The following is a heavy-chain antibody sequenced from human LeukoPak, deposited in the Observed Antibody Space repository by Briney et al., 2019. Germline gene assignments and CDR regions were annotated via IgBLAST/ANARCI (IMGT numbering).Heavy chain of an antibody. V-gene: IGHV1-18*01. J-gene: IGHJ4*02. Sequence: SVKVSCKASGYTFTSYGISWVGQAPGQGLEWMGWISAYNGNTNYGQKLQGRVTMTTDTSTSTAYMELRSLRSDDTAVYYCARDLRGIVGATTFDYWGQGTLVTVSS. CDR2: ISAYNGNT. D-gene: IGHD1-26*01. CDR3: ARDLRGIVGATTFDY. CDR1: GYTFTSYG.